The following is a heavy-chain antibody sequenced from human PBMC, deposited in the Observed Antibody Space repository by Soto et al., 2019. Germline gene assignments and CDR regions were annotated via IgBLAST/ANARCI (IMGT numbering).Heavy chain of an antibody. D-gene: IGHD6-6*01. J-gene: IGHJ4*02. CDR1: GYAFTTYG. CDR3: ARGRDGDY. CDR2: ISAHNGNT. V-gene: IGHV1-18*01. Sequence: QVHLVQSGAEVKKPGASVKVSCKGSGYAFTTYGITWVRQAPGQGLEWMGWISAHNGNTNYAQKLQGRVTVTRDTSPSTAYVELRSLRSDDTAVHYCARGRDGDYWGQGALVTVSS.